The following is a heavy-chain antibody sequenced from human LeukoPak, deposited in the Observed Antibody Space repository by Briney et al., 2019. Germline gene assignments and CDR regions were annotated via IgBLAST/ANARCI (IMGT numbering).Heavy chain of an antibody. Sequence: GRSRRLSCEVFGLSVRGSYMSWVRQAPGKGLEWVSVIYSCDRKYYADSVKGRFTISRHIYKHTLYLQMNNLRADDTAMYYCTRDLTGTTWSENDYWGQGTLVSNSS. CDR1: GLSVRGSY. J-gene: IGHJ4*02. D-gene: IGHD6-13*01. CDR3: TRDLTGTTWSENDY. CDR2: IYSCDRK. V-gene: IGHV3-53*01.